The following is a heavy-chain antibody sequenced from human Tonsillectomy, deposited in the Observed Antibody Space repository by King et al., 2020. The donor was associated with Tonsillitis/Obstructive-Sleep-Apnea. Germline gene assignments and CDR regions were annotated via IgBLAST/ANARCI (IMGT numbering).Heavy chain of an antibody. V-gene: IGHV3-23*04. CDR2: VSGSVGNT. J-gene: IGHJ2*01. Sequence: VQLVESGGGLVQPGGSLRLSCAASGFTFSSYAMSWVRQAPGKGLEWVSGVSGSVGNTYYADSVKGRFTISRDNSKNTGYLQMNSLRAEDTAVYYCAKDENWYFDLWGRGTLVTVSS. CDR3: AKDENWYFDL. CDR1: GFTFSSYA.